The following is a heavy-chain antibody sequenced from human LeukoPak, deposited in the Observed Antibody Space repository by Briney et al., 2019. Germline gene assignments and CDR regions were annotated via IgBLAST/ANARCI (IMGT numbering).Heavy chain of an antibody. CDR3: ARWVVGFDY. D-gene: IGHD2-15*01. J-gene: IGHJ4*02. CDR2: INHSGST. V-gene: IGHV4-34*01. Sequence: SETLSLTCAVYGGSFSGYYWSWIRQPPGKGLEWIGEINHSGSTNYNPSLKSRVTISVDTSKNQFSLKLSPVTAADTAVYYCARWVVGFDYWGQGTLVTVSS. CDR1: GGSFSGYY.